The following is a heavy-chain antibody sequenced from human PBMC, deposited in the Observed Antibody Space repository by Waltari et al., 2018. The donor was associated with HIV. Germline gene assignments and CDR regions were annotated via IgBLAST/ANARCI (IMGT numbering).Heavy chain of an antibody. CDR3: AKDRAGFYGMDV. J-gene: IGHJ6*02. Sequence: EVQLVESGGGLVQPGRSLRLSCAASGFTFDAYAMHWVRQAPGKGLEWVSGISWNSGSIGYADSVKGRFTISRDNAKNSLYLQMNSLRAEDTALYYCAKDRAGFYGMDVWGQGTTVTVSS. CDR2: ISWNSGSI. CDR1: GFTFDAYA. V-gene: IGHV3-9*01.